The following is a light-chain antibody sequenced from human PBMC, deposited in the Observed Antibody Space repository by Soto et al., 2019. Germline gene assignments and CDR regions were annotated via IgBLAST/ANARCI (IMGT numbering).Light chain of an antibody. J-gene: IGKJ1*01. CDR3: QQRSNWPVT. CDR2: DAS. CDR1: QSVSSY. Sequence: EIVLTQSPATLSLSPGERATLSCRASQSVSSYLAWYQQKPGQVPRLLIYDASSRATGIPARFSGSGSGTDFTLTISSLEPDDFAVYYCQQRSNWPVTFGLGTRVEIK. V-gene: IGKV3-11*01.